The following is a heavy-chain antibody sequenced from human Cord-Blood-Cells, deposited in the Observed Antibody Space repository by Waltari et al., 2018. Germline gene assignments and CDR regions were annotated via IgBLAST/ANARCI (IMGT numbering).Heavy chain of an antibody. CDR1: GFSLSTSGMC. V-gene: IGHV2-70*11. CDR3: ARLPLGYCRSTSCYDY. D-gene: IGHD2-2*01. J-gene: IGHJ4*02. CDR2: IDWDDDK. Sequence: GFSLSTSGMCVSWIRQPPGKALEWLARIDWDDDKYYSTSLKTRLTISKDTSKNQVVLTMTNMDPVDTATYYCARLPLGYCRSTSCYDYWGQGTLVTVSS.